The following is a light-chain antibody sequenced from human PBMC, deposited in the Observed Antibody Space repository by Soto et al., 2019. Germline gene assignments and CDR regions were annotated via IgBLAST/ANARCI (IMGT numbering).Light chain of an antibody. CDR1: QRMSGF. Sequence: DIQMTQTPYTLSASVGDRVTITCRASQRMSGFLAWYQQKHGKAPQLLISDASSLESGVQSRFSGGGSGKALPTTSSSPQPEDFETYYRQTYSSKYGKFGPGNKVEIK. CDR2: DAS. J-gene: IGKJ1*01. CDR3: QTYSSKYGK. V-gene: IGKV1-5*01.